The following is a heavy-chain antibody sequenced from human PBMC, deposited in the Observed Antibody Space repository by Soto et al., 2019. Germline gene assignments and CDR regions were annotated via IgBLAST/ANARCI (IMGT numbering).Heavy chain of an antibody. Sequence: GASVKVSCKASGYTFTGYYMHWVRQAPGQGLEWMGWINPNSGGTNYAQKFQGRVTMTRDTSISTAYLQWSSLKASDTAMYYCARRRGLHVDYWGQGTLVTVSS. D-gene: IGHD4-17*01. CDR1: GYTFTGYY. CDR2: INPNSGGT. V-gene: IGHV1-2*02. J-gene: IGHJ4*02. CDR3: ARRRGLHVDY.